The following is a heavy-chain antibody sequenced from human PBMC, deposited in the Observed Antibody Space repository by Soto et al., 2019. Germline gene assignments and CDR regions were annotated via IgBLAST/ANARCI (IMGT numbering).Heavy chain of an antibody. V-gene: IGHV1-69*13. Sequence: ASVKVSCKASGGTFNSYAISWVRQAPGQGLEWMGGIIPIFGTANYAQKFQGRVTITADESTSTAYMELSSLRSEDTAVYYCARVGWYSYDSSVDHYWGQGTLVTVSS. CDR1: GGTFNSYA. CDR2: IIPIFGTA. J-gene: IGHJ4*02. D-gene: IGHD3-22*01. CDR3: ARVGWYSYDSSVDHY.